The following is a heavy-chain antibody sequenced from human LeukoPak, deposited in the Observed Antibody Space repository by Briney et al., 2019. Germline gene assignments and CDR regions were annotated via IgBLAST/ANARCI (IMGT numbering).Heavy chain of an antibody. Sequence: GGSLRLSCAASGFTFSSSAMSWVRQAPGKGLEWVSAISNNGGYTYYADSVQGRFAISRDNSKSTLCLQMNSLRAEDTAVYYCAKQLGYCSDGSCYFLYWGQGTLVTVSS. CDR3: AKQLGYCSDGSCYFLY. J-gene: IGHJ4*02. D-gene: IGHD2-15*01. CDR1: GFTFSSSA. V-gene: IGHV3-23*01. CDR2: ISNNGGYT.